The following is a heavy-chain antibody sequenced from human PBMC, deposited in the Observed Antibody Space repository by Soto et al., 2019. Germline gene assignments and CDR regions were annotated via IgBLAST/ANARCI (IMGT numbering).Heavy chain of an antibody. D-gene: IGHD2-2*02. Sequence: QVQLQQWGAGLLKPSETLSLTCAVYGGSFSGYYWGRIRQPPGKGLEWLGEINHSRSPNYNPSLNSLVTISVDTSKNQFSLKLSSVTAADTAVYYCARIGDCSSTCCYNYDYYGRDVWGQGTTVTVSS. CDR2: INHSRSP. CDR1: GGSFSGYY. J-gene: IGHJ6*02. V-gene: IGHV4-34*01. CDR3: ARIGDCSSTCCYNYDYYGRDV.